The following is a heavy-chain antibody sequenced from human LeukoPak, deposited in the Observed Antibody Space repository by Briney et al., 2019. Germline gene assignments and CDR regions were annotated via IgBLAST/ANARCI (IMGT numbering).Heavy chain of an antibody. Sequence: PSETLSLTCAVYGGSFSGYYWSWIRQPPGKGLEWIGEINHSGSTNYNPSLKSRVTISVDTSKNQFSLKLSSVTAADTAVYYCARDALLRYFDWLEYYGMDVWGQGTTVTVSS. CDR3: ARDALLRYFDWLEYYGMDV. D-gene: IGHD3-9*01. V-gene: IGHV4-34*01. J-gene: IGHJ6*02. CDR2: INHSGST. CDR1: GGSFSGYY.